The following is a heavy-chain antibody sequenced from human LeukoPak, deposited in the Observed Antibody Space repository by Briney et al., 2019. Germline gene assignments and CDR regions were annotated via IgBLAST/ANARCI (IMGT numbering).Heavy chain of an antibody. CDR2: ISYDGSNK. CDR1: GFTFSSNA. V-gene: IGHV3-30-3*01. D-gene: IGHD6-13*01. J-gene: IGHJ4*02. CDR3: ARDLGAAAPY. Sequence: SGGSLRLSCAASGFTFSSNAMHWVRQAPGKGLEWVAVISYDGSNKYYADSVKGRFTISRDNSKNTLYLQMNSLRAEDTAVYYCARDLGAAAPYWGQGTLVTVSS.